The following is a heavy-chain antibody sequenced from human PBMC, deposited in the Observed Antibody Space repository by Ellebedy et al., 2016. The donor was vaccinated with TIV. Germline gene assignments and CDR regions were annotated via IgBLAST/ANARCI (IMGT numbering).Heavy chain of an antibody. J-gene: IGHJ2*01. CDR3: ARLRQSRDRSHWYFDL. V-gene: IGHV4-4*07. CDR2: SFIGGST. CDR1: GGSFSSYY. D-gene: IGHD1-14*01. Sequence: SETLSLTXTVSGGSFSSYYWSWIRQAAGKGLDWIGRSFIGGSTTYNPSLKNRVTMSADASTTQLSLSLSSVTAADTAVYFCARLRQSRDRSHWYFDLWGRGTLVTVSS.